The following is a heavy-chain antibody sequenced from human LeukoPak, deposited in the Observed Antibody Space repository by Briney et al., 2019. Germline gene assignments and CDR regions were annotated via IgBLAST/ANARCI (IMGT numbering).Heavy chain of an antibody. CDR3: ARGYGSGSSFFDY. Sequence: AASVKVSCKASGGTFSSYAISWVRQAPGQGLEWMGGIIPIFGTANYAQKFQGRVTMTRDTSTSTVYMELSSLRSEDTAVYYCARGYGSGSSFFDYWGQGTLVTVSS. V-gene: IGHV1-69*05. CDR1: GGTFSSYA. CDR2: IIPIFGTA. J-gene: IGHJ4*02. D-gene: IGHD3-10*01.